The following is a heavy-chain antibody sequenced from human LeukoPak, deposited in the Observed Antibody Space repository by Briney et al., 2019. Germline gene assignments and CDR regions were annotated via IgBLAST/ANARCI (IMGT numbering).Heavy chain of an antibody. J-gene: IGHJ5*02. CDR2: TYYRSKWYN. D-gene: IGHD6-19*01. CDR3: ARDELIAVAPGGNWFDP. Sequence: SQTLSLTCAISGDSVSSNSAAWNWIRQSPSRGLEWLGRTYYRSKWYNDYAVSVKSRITINPDTSKNQFSLQLNSVTPEDTAVYYCARDELIAVAPGGNWFDPWGQGTLVTVSS. CDR1: GDSVSSNSAA. V-gene: IGHV6-1*01.